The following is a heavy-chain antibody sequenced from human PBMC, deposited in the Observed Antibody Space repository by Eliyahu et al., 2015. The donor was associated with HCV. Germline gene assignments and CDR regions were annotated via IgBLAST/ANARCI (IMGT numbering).Heavy chain of an antibody. Sequence: QVQLQQWGAGLLKPSETLSLTCAVYGGSFSGYYWSWIRQPPGKGLEWIGEINHSGSTNYNPSLKSRVTISVDTSRNQFSLNLSSVTAADTAVYYCAREGDGYNFDYWGQGTLVTVSS. CDR2: INHSGST. CDR1: GGSFSGYY. D-gene: IGHD5-24*01. J-gene: IGHJ4*02. CDR3: AREGDGYNFDY. V-gene: IGHV4-34*01.